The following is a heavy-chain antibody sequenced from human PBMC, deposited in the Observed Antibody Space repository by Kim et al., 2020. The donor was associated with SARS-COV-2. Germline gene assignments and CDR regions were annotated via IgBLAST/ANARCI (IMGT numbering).Heavy chain of an antibody. D-gene: IGHD3-3*01. V-gene: IGHV3-30*18. CDR1: GFTFSSYG. CDR2: ISYDGSNK. J-gene: IGHJ6*02. CDR3: AKDFWSGYPPPYYYGMDV. Sequence: GGSLRLSCAASGFTFSSYGMHWVRQAPGKGLEWVAVISYDGSNKYYADSVKGRFTISRDNSKNTLYLQMNSLRAEDTAVYYCAKDFWSGYPPPYYYGMDVWGQGNTVTVSS.